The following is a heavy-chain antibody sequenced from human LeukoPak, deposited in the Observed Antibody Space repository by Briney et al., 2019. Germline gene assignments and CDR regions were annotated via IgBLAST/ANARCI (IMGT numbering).Heavy chain of an antibody. Sequence: GSLRLSCAASGFIFSSYGMHWVRQAPGKGLEWVAVISYDGSNKYYADSVKGRFTISRDNSKNTLYLQMNSLRAEDTAVYYCAKDISGWYGSFAFDIWGQGTMVTVSS. D-gene: IGHD6-19*01. CDR1: GFIFSSYG. CDR2: ISYDGSNK. J-gene: IGHJ3*02. CDR3: AKDISGWYGSFAFDI. V-gene: IGHV3-30*18.